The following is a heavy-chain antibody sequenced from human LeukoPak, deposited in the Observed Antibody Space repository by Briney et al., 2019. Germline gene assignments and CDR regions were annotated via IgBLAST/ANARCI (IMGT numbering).Heavy chain of an antibody. V-gene: IGHV4-59*12. CDR3: ARALSRGSPRLFDY. CDR1: GGSISSYY. J-gene: IGHJ4*02. Sequence: SETLSLTCTVSGGSISSYYWSWIRQPPGKGLEWIGSIYYSGSTYYNPSLKSRVTISVDTSKNQFSLKLSSVTAADTAVYYCARALSRGSPRLFDYWGQGTLVTVSS. D-gene: IGHD3-16*01. CDR2: IYYSGST.